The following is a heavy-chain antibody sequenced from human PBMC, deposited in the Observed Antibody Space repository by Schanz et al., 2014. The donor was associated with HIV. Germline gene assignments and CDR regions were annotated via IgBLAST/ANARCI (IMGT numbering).Heavy chain of an antibody. CDR1: GYSFTSYF. CDR2: INTSGGGT. V-gene: IGHV1-46*01. J-gene: IGHJ6*02. CDR3: ARERMATGGLDV. Sequence: QVQLVQSGAGVKKPGASVRVSCKASGYSFTSYFIHWVRQAPGQGLEWLGVINTSGGGTSDALQGRVAFTRDTSTTTVYMDLRNLRFADSGVYYCARERMATGGLDVWGQGTTVTVSS. D-gene: IGHD2-15*01.